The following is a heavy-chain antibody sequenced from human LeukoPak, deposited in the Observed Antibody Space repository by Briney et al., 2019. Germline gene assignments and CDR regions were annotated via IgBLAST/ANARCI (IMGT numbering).Heavy chain of an antibody. CDR1: GGSFSGYY. CDR3: ARGLYCSSTSCYGPYYYYMDV. D-gene: IGHD2-2*01. Sequence: PSGTLSLTCAVYGGSFSGYYWSWIRQPPGKGLEWIGEINHSGSTNYNPSLKSRVTISVDTSKNQFSLKLSSVTAADTAVYYCARGLYCSSTSCYGPYYYYMDVWGKGTTVTVSS. J-gene: IGHJ6*03. V-gene: IGHV4-34*01. CDR2: INHSGST.